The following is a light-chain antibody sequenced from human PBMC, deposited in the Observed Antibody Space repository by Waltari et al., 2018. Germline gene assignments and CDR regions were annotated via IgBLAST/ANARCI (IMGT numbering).Light chain of an antibody. J-gene: IGKJ4*01. V-gene: IGKV4-1*01. CDR2: WAS. CDR3: HQYFGSSPHT. Sequence: DIVMTQSPDSLAVSLGERATINCKSRQSVLYSTNNKNYLAWYQQKPGQPPKLLIYWASTRESGVPDRFSGSGSGTDFTLTISSLQAEDVAVYYCHQYFGSSPHTFGGGTKVEIK. CDR1: QSVLYSTNNKNY.